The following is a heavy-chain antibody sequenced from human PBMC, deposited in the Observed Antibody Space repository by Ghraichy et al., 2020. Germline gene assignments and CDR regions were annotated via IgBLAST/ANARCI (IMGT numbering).Heavy chain of an antibody. V-gene: IGHV3-72*01. CDR1: GFTFSDHY. D-gene: IGHD3-9*01. Sequence: LSLTCVASGFTFSDHYMDWVRQAPGKGLEWVGRIRNKANSYITEYAASVKGRFTISREDSKNLLYLQMNSLKTEDTAVYYCVRVRLGSSTRLLDYWGQGTLVTVSS. J-gene: IGHJ4*02. CDR3: VRVRLGSSTRLLDY. CDR2: IRNKANSYIT.